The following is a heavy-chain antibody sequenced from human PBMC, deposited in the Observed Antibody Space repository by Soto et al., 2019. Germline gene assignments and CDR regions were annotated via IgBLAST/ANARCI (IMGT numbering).Heavy chain of an antibody. Sequence: GSXRLSCAASGFTFSSYAMSWVRQAPGKGLEWVAALSGSGGSTYYADSVKGRFTISRDNSKNTLYMKMNSLRAEDTAVYYCAKSLYSSSSGLDRYYGMDVWGQGTTVTVSS. CDR3: AKSLYSSSSGLDRYYGMDV. D-gene: IGHD6-6*01. CDR2: LSGSGGST. J-gene: IGHJ6*02. CDR1: GFTFSSYA. V-gene: IGHV3-23*01.